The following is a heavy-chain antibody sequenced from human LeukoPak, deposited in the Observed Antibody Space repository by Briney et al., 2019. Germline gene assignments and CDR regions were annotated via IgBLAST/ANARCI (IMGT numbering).Heavy chain of an antibody. D-gene: IGHD3-22*01. Sequence: SVKVSCKASGGTFSSYAIGWVRQAPGQGLEWMGGIIPIFGTANYAQKFQGRVTITADESTSTAYMELSSLRSEDMAVYYCAREKLASYYDSSGYGYWGQGTLVTVSS. CDR3: AREKLASYYDSSGYGY. J-gene: IGHJ4*02. V-gene: IGHV1-69*13. CDR2: IIPIFGTA. CDR1: GGTFSSYA.